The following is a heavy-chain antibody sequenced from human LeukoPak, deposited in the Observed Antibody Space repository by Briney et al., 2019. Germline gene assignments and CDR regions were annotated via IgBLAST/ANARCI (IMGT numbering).Heavy chain of an antibody. V-gene: IGHV3-21*01. CDR3: ARGGHSSASYDY. CDR1: GFTFSSYS. CDR2: ISSSSSYI. J-gene: IGHJ4*02. D-gene: IGHD6-6*01. Sequence: GGSLRLSCAASGFTFSSYSMNWVRQAPGKGLEWVSSISSSSSYIYYADSVKGRFTISRDNAKNSLYLQMNSLRAEDTAVYYCARGGHSSASYDYWGQGTLVTVSS.